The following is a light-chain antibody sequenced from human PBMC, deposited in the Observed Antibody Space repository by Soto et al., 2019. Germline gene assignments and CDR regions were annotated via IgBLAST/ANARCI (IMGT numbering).Light chain of an antibody. Sequence: EIVLTQSPGTLSLSAGERATLSCRASQSVSSSYLAWYQQKPGQAPRLLIDGASSRATGIPDRFSGSGSGTDFTLNISRLEPEDFAVYYCQQHISSPFTFGPGTKVDIK. J-gene: IGKJ3*01. CDR3: QQHISSPFT. CDR2: GAS. CDR1: QSVSSSY. V-gene: IGKV3-20*01.